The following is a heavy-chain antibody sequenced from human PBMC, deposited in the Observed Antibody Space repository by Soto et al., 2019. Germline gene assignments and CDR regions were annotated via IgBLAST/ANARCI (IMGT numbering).Heavy chain of an antibody. CDR1: GGTFSSYT. J-gene: IGHJ6*02. CDR2: ITPILGIA. CDR3: VRRQEDYGMDV. Sequence: QVQLVQSGAEVKKPGSSVKVSCKASGGTFSSYTISWVRQAPGQGLEWMGRITPILGIANYAQKFQGRVTITADKSTSTAYMELSSLRSEDTAVYYCVRRQEDYGMDVWGQGTTVTVSS. V-gene: IGHV1-69*02.